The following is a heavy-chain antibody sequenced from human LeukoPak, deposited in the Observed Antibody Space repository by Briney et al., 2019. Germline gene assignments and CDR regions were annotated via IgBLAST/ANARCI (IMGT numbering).Heavy chain of an antibody. J-gene: IGHJ4*02. CDR1: GGSISSAGYY. CDR2: IYYNGAT. CDR3: ARGTGSDFES. D-gene: IGHD2-2*01. V-gene: IGHV4-31*03. Sequence: PSETLSLTCTVSGGSISSAGYYWTWIRQHLGKGLEWIGYIYYNGATSYNPSLKSRVTISLDTSKNQFSLKLTSVTAADTAVYYCARGTGSDFESWGQGTLVTVSS.